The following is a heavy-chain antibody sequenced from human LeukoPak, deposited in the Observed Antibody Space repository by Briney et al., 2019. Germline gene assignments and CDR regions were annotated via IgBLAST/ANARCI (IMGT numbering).Heavy chain of an antibody. CDR1: GFTFSSYG. CDR3: AKDPIAAAGTLDY. J-gene: IGHJ4*02. V-gene: IGHV3-30*02. D-gene: IGHD6-13*01. Sequence: GGPLRLSCAASGFTFSSYGMHWVRQAPGKGLEWVAFIRYDGSNKYYADSVKGRFTISRDNSKNTLYLQMNSLRAEDTAVYYCAKDPIAAAGTLDYWGQGTLVTVSS. CDR2: IRYDGSNK.